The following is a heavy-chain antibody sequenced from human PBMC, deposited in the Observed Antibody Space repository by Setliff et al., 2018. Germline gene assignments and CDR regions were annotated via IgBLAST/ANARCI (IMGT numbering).Heavy chain of an antibody. Sequence: SCKASGYTFTSYGISWVRQAPGKGLEWAAVISYDGSNKYYADSVKGRFTISRDNSKNTLYLQMNSLRAEDTAVYYCARDRKRRSSSWENYFQHWGQGTLVTVSS. CDR3: ARDRKRRSSSWENYFQH. CDR1: GYTFTSYG. J-gene: IGHJ1*01. D-gene: IGHD6-13*01. CDR2: ISYDGSNK. V-gene: IGHV3-30*04.